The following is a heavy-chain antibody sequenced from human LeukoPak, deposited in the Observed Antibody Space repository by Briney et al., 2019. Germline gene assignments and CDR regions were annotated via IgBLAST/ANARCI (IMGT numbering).Heavy chain of an antibody. CDR1: GFTFSSYG. D-gene: IGHD2-21*02. J-gene: IGHJ4*02. CDR3: AKVAYCGGDCYVFPDY. Sequence: PGGSLRLSCAASGFTFSSYGMHWVRQAPGKGLEWVAFIRYDGSNKYYADSVKGRFTISRDNSKNTLYLQMNSLRAEDTAVYYCAKVAYCGGDCYVFPDYWGQGTLVTVSS. V-gene: IGHV3-30*02. CDR2: IRYDGSNK.